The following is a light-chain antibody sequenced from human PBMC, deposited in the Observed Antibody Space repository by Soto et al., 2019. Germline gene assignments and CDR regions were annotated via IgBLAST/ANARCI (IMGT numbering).Light chain of an antibody. CDR2: GAS. J-gene: IGKJ1*01. CDR3: QQYGSSPWP. V-gene: IGKV3-20*01. Sequence: LSQAPVTLSLSPGQRATLSWRASQSVSSSYLAWYQQKPGQAPRLLIYGASSRATGIPDRFSGSGSGTDFTLTISRLEPEDFAVYYCQQYGSSPWPFGQGTKVDIK. CDR1: QSVSSSY.